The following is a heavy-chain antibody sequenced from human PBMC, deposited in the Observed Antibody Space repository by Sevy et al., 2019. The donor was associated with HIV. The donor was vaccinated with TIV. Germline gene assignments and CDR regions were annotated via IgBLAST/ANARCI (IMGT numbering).Heavy chain of an antibody. CDR2: IWNDGSNK. J-gene: IGHJ5*02. CDR3: AREVTMVRGVIREENWFDP. D-gene: IGHD3-10*01. CDR1: GFTFSSYG. Sequence: GGSLRLSCAASGFTFSSYGMHWVRQAPGKGLEWVAVIWNDGSNKYYADSVKGRFTISRDNSKNTLYLQMNSLRAEDTAVYYCAREVTMVRGVIREENWFDPWGQGTLVTVSS. V-gene: IGHV3-33*01.